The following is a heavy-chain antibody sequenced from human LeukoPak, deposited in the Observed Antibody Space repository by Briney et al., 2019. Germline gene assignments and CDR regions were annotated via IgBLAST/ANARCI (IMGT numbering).Heavy chain of an antibody. CDR2: ISLRGDST. CDR3: ARDNVLRYYYDSSGTWGAFGI. J-gene: IGHJ3*02. V-gene: IGHV3-23*01. CDR1: GFTFSSYA. Sequence: GGSLRLSCAASGFTFSSYAMSWVRQVPGKGLEWVSGISLRGDSTYYADSVKGRFTVSRDNSRNTLYLQMNSLRAEDTAVYYCARDNVLRYYYDSSGTWGAFGIWGQGTMVTVSS. D-gene: IGHD3-22*01.